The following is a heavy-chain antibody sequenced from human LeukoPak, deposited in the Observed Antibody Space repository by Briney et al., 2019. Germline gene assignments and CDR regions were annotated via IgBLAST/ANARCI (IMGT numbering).Heavy chain of an antibody. CDR1: GFTFSSYW. Sequence: GGSLRLSCATSGFTFSSYWMSWARQAPGKGLEGVANIKQDGSEKYYVDSVKGRFTISRDNAKNSLYLQMNSLRAEDTAVYYCARATASNWFDPWGQGTLVTVSS. D-gene: IGHD2-21*01. CDR3: ARATASNWFDP. J-gene: IGHJ5*02. CDR2: IKQDGSEK. V-gene: IGHV3-7*01.